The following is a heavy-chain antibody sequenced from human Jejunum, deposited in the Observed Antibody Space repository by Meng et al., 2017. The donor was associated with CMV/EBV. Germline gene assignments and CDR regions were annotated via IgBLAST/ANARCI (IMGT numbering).Heavy chain of an antibody. CDR3: VRDRYSGHDLTYFDY. Sequence: GFTLILYTMHWVGRAPGKGLEEVAVISYGGSDTFCADAVEDRFTITRENSKSMLYMQMNSLRAEDTAVYYCVRDRYSGHDLTYFDYWGQGTLVTVSS. CDR1: GFTLILYT. V-gene: IGHV3-30-3*01. J-gene: IGHJ4*02. D-gene: IGHD5-12*01. CDR2: ISYGGSDT.